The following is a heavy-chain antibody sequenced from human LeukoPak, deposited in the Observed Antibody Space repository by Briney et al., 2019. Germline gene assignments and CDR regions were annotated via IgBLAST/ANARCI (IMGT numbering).Heavy chain of an antibody. V-gene: IGHV4-39*01. Sequence: PSETLSLTCTVSAGSISSSSYYWRWIRQPPGKGLEWIGSINYGGTTYYNPSLKTRVTISVDTSKNQFSLKLSSVTAADTAVYYCARLPIVVVPSTSFDIWGQGTMVTVPS. D-gene: IGHD2-2*01. CDR1: AGSISSSSYY. CDR2: INYGGTT. J-gene: IGHJ3*02. CDR3: ARLPIVVVPSTSFDI.